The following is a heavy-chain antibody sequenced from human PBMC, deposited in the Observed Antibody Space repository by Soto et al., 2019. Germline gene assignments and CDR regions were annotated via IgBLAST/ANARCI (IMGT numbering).Heavy chain of an antibody. Sequence: QVHLVQSGAEVKKPGASVKVSCKTSGYTFTRYGISWVRQAPGQGLEWMGWISGYDGRTNFAQKVQDRVTMTTDTSTRTVYMELRSLRSDDTAVYYCAREGDVPYYSYGMDVWGQGTTVTVSS. D-gene: IGHD2-21*02. CDR3: AREGDVPYYSYGMDV. J-gene: IGHJ6*02. V-gene: IGHV1-18*01. CDR1: GYTFTRYG. CDR2: ISGYDGRT.